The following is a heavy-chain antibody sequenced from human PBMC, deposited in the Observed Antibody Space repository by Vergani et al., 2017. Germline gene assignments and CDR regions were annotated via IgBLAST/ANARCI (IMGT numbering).Heavy chain of an antibody. CDR2: IGYDGNKK. J-gene: IGHJ4*02. D-gene: IGHD1-14*01. V-gene: IGHV3-30*02. CDR3: VKGVVVLEPLADYFDY. CDR1: GFSFSGYG. Sequence: QVQLVESGGGVVQPGGSLRLSCVASGFSFSGYGMHWVRQAPGKGLEWLAFIGYDGNKKYYADSVKGRFTISRDNSRNVLSLQMNSLRAEDTAVYHCVKGVVVLEPLADYFDYWGQGTLVTVSS.